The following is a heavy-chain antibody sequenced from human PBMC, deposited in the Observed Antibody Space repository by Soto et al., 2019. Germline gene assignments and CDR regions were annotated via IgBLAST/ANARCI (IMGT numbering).Heavy chain of an antibody. CDR2: ITSTSSAI. D-gene: IGHD6-13*01. J-gene: IGHJ6*02. CDR3: ARRAMSAGGVRYQLDV. CDR1: GFTFSSYS. V-gene: IGHV3-48*02. Sequence: HPGGSLRLSCAASGFTFSSYSMNWVRQAQGKGLEWISYITSTSSAIDYADSVKGRFTISRDNAKNSLYLQMNSLRDEDTAVYYCARRAMSAGGVRYQLDVWGQGTAVTVSS.